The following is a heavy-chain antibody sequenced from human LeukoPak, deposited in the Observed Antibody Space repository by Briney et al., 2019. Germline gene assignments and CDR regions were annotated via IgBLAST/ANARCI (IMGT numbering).Heavy chain of an antibody. D-gene: IGHD6-19*01. CDR3: ATGAVAGTDDAFDI. CDR1: GGTFSSYA. V-gene: IGHV1-69*05. CDR2: IIPIFGTA. J-gene: IGHJ3*02. Sequence: EASVKVSCKASGGTFSSYAISWVRQAPGQGLEWMGRIIPIFGTANYAQKFQGRVTITTDESTSTAYMELSSLRSEDTAVYYCATGAVAGTDDAFDIWGQGTMVTVSS.